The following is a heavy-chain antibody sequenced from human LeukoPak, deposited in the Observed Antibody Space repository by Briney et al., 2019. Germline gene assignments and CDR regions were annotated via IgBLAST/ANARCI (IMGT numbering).Heavy chain of an antibody. CDR1: GGSISTYY. Sequence: SETLSLTCTVSGGSISTYYWSWIRQPPGKGLEWIGYIYISGTTNYNPSLKSRVIMSVDTSKNQLSMKLSSVTAANTAVYYCARGSDFGDCWGQGTLVTVSS. D-gene: IGHD4-17*01. J-gene: IGHJ4*02. V-gene: IGHV4-59*01. CDR2: IYISGTT. CDR3: ARGSDFGDC.